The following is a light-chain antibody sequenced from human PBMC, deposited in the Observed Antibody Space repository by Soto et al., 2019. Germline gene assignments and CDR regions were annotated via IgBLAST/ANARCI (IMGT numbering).Light chain of an antibody. V-gene: IGKV3-20*01. CDR3: QQYGSSPVT. J-gene: IGKJ1*01. CDR1: QSVSSSY. CDR2: GAS. Sequence: EIVLTQSPGTLSLSPGERATLSCRASQSVSSSYLAWYQQKPGQAPRLRIYGASSRATGIPDRFSGSGSGTDFTLTISRLEPEDFAVYYCQQYGSSPVTFGQGPKVDIQ.